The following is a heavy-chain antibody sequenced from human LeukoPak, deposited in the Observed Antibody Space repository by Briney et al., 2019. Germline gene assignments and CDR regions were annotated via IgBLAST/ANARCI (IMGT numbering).Heavy chain of an antibody. J-gene: IGHJ5*02. V-gene: IGHV4-4*07. Sequence: PSETLSLTCTVSGGSISSYCWSWIRQPAGRGRGWIGCIYTSGSTNYNPSLKGRVTMSVDTSKTQYTLKLTLVTAADTAVDYCARERGMTTVTTWGVWFDPWGQGTLVTVSS. CDR2: IYTSGST. D-gene: IGHD4-11*01. CDR3: ARERGMTTVTTWGVWFDP. CDR1: GGSISSYC.